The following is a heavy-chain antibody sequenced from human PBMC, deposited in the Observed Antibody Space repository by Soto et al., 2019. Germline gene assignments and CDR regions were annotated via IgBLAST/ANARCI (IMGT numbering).Heavy chain of an antibody. CDR3: AKSNRAGTPDY. J-gene: IGHJ4*02. CDR1: GFTFNNYA. D-gene: IGHD6-19*01. Sequence: GGSLRLSCAASGFTFNNYAMNWFRQAPGKGLEWVSTVSGSASTSYSADSVKGRFTISRDNSKSSLYLQMNSLRAEDTAVYYCAKSNRAGTPDYWGQGTLVTVSS. V-gene: IGHV3-23*01. CDR2: VSGSASTS.